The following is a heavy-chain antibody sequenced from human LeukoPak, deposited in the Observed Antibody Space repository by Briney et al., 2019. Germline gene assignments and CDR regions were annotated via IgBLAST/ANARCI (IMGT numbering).Heavy chain of an antibody. V-gene: IGHV3-33*01. Sequence: GGSLRLCCATSGFTFMTYGFHWVRQAPGKGLEWVAVIWSDGSKQYYADSVKGRFTISRDSSDSTVHLHMNSLRVEDTAVYYCARESAGISSDIWGQGTMVTVSS. D-gene: IGHD2-15*01. CDR3: ARESAGISSDI. CDR1: GFTFMTYG. J-gene: IGHJ3*02. CDR2: IWSDGSKQ.